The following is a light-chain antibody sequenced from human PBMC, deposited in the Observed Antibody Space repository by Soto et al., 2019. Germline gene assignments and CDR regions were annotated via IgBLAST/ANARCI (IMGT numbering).Light chain of an antibody. V-gene: IGLV2-14*01. CDR3: TSFTSSTTYV. J-gene: IGLJ1*01. CDR2: EVS. Sequence: QSALTQPASVSGSPGQSITISCTGTSSDVGGYNYVCWYQHHPGKAPKLIISEVSNRPSGVSDRFSGSKSGNTASLTISGLQPEDEADYYCTSFTSSTTYVFGTGTTVTVL. CDR1: SSDVGGYNY.